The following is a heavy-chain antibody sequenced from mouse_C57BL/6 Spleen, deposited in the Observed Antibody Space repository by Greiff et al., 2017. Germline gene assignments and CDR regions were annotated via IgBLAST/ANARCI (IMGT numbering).Heavy chain of an antibody. Sequence: EVQGVESGGGLVQPGGSLKLSCAASGFTFSDYYMYWVRQTPEKRLEWVAYISNGGGSTYYPDTVKGRFTISRDNAKNTLYLQMSRLKSEDTAMYYCAIMDYWGQGTSVTVSS. V-gene: IGHV5-12*01. CDR1: GFTFSDYY. J-gene: IGHJ4*01. CDR2: ISNGGGST. CDR3: AIMDY.